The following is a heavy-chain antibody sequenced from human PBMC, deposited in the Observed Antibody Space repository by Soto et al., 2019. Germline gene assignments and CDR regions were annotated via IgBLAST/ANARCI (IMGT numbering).Heavy chain of an antibody. CDR2: IYYSGST. CDR1: GGSISSSSYY. J-gene: IGHJ4*02. D-gene: IGHD6-19*01. V-gene: IGHV4-39*01. Sequence: QLQLQESGPGLVKPSETLSLTCTVSGGSISSSSYYWGWIRQPPGKGLEWIGSIYYSGSTYYNPSLKSRVTISVDTSKNQFSLKLSSVTAADTAVYYCARQRRIAVAGTAEFDYWGQGTLVTVSS. CDR3: ARQRRIAVAGTAEFDY.